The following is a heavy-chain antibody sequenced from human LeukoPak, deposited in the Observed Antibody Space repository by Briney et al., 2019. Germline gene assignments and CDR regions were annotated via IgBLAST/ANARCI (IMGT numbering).Heavy chain of an antibody. CDR3: ARRSGTLTYYFDY. V-gene: IGHV4-4*09. CDR2: IYTSGST. J-gene: IGHJ4*02. Sequence: PSETLSLTCTVSGGSISSYYWSWIRQPPGKGLEWIGYIYTSGSTNYNPSLKSRVTISVDTSKNQFSLKLSSMTAADTAVYYCARRSGTLTYYFDYWGQGTLVTVSS. CDR1: GGSISSYY. D-gene: IGHD1-14*01.